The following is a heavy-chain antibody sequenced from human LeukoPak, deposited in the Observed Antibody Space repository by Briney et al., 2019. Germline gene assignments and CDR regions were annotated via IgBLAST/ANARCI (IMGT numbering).Heavy chain of an antibody. CDR2: INHSGST. CDR3: ARRGRLGSGYSGYYYYYMDV. J-gene: IGHJ6*03. D-gene: IGHD3-3*01. V-gene: IGHV4-34*01. CDR1: GGSFSGYY. Sequence: KSSETLSLTCAVYGGSFSGYYWSWIRQPPGKGLEWIGEINHSGSTNYNPSLKSRVTISVDTSKNQFSLKLSSVTAADTAVYYCARRGRLGSGYSGYYYYYMDVWGKGTTVTVSS.